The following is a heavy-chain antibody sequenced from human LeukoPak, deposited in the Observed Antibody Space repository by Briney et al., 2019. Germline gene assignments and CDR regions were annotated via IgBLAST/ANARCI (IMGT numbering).Heavy chain of an antibody. CDR2: MNPNSGNT. D-gene: IGHD2-8*01. CDR1: GYTFTSYD. CDR3: ARGYCTNGVCYSGPDY. Sequence: ASVKVSCKASGYTFTSYDINWVRQATGQGLEWMGWMNPNSGNTGYEQKFQGRFTMTRNTSISTAYMELSSLRSEDTAVYYCARGYCTNGVCYSGPDYWGQGTLVTVSS. V-gene: IGHV1-8*01. J-gene: IGHJ4*02.